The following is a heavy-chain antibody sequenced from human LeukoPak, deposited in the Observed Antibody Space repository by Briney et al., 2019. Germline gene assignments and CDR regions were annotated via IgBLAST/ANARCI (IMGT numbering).Heavy chain of an antibody. CDR3: AKEGRSLQTY. D-gene: IGHD5-24*01. J-gene: IGHJ4*02. CDR2: IKQDGSDK. Sequence: GGSLRLSCTASGFTFNSYWMTWVRQAPGKGLEWVANIKQDGSDKYYVDSVKGRFTISRDNAKNSLYLQMNSLRVEDTAVYYCAKEGRSLQTYWGQGTLVTVSS. V-gene: IGHV3-7*03. CDR1: GFTFNSYW.